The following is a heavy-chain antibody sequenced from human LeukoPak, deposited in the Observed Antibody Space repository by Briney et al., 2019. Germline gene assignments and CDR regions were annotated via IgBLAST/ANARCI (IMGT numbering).Heavy chain of an antibody. CDR2: ISGSGGST. V-gene: IGHV3-23*01. Sequence: GGSLRLSCAASGFTFSSYAMSWVRQAPGKGLEWVSAISGSGGSTYYADSVKGRFTISRDNSKNTLYLQMNSLRAEDTAVYYCAKEIGSGYSLIGASDYWGQGTLVTVSS. CDR3: AKEIGSGYSLIGASDY. D-gene: IGHD3-22*01. J-gene: IGHJ4*02. CDR1: GFTFSSYA.